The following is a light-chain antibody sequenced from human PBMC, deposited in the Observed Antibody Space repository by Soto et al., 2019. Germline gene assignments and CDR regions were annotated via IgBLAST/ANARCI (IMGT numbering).Light chain of an antibody. Sequence: DIQMTQSPSSLSASVGDRVTITCRASQDIRNDLGWYQQKPGNAPKRLIYAASSLQSWVPSRFSGSGSGTEFTLTISNLQPEDFATYFCQQYENLPRFIFGPGTKVDIK. J-gene: IGKJ3*01. CDR3: QQYENLPRFI. CDR1: QDIRND. V-gene: IGKV1-17*02. CDR2: AAS.